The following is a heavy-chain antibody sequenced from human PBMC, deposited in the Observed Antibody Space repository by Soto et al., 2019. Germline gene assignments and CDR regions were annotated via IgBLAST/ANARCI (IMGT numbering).Heavy chain of an antibody. Sequence: QLQLQESGSGLVKPSQTLSLTCAVSGGSISTGGYSWSWIRQPPGKVMDWIGYIYHSGSTYYTPSLKSRVTISVDRCTTRFATKPSSVTAADTAVSYCARDAVVAQKVDYWGQGTRVTGSS. CDR3: ARDAVVAQKVDY. CDR1: GGSISTGGYS. CDR2: IYHSGST. D-gene: IGHD2-15*01. J-gene: IGHJ4*02. V-gene: IGHV4-30-2*01.